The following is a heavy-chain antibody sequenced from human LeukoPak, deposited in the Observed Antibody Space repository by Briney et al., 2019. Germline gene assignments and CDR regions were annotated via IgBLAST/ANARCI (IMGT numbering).Heavy chain of an antibody. D-gene: IGHD6-13*01. CDR1: GFTVSSNY. V-gene: IGHV3-66*01. CDR3: ARAAAGTPFDY. Sequence: GGSLRLSCAASGFTVSSNYVSWVRQAPGKGLEWVSIIYSGGSTYYADSVKGKFTISRDNSKNTLYLQMNSLRAEDTAVYYCARAAAGTPFDYWGPGTLVTVSS. J-gene: IGHJ4*02. CDR2: IYSGGST.